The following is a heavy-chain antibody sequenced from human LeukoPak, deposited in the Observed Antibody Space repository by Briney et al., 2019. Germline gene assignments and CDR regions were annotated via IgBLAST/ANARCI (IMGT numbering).Heavy chain of an antibody. J-gene: IGHJ3*02. CDR2: LSAYNGNT. Sequence: ASVKVSCKASGYTFTSYRISWVRQAPGQGLEWMAWLSAYNGNTNYSQKVQGRVTMTTDTSTSTAYMELRSLRSDDTAMYYCARVGDIVVLPAAIRVLDAFDIWGQGTMVTVSS. V-gene: IGHV1-18*01. D-gene: IGHD2-2*01. CDR1: GYTFTSYR. CDR3: ARVGDIVVLPAAIRVLDAFDI.